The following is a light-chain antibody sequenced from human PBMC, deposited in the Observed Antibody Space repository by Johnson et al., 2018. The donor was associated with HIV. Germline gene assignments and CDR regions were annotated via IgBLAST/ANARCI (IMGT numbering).Light chain of an antibody. Sequence: QSVLTQPPSVSAAPGQMVSISCSGSSSNIGKNYVSWYQQLPGTAPKLLIYENNKRPSGIPDRFSGSKSGTSATLGITGLPTGDEADYYCGTWDSSLSSYVFGTGTKVTVL. CDR3: GTWDSSLSSYV. J-gene: IGLJ1*01. V-gene: IGLV1-51*02. CDR2: ENN. CDR1: SSNIGKNY.